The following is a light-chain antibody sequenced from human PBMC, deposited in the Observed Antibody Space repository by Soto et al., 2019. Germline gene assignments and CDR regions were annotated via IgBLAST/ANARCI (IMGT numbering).Light chain of an antibody. CDR3: SSYTSSSTLEV. CDR1: SSDVGGYNF. CDR2: DVS. V-gene: IGLV2-14*03. Sequence: QSALTQPASVSGSPGQSITLSCTGTSSDVGGYNFVSWYQQYPGKVPKLMIYDVSNRPSGVSNRFSGSKSGNTASLTISGLQAEDEADYYCSSYTSSSTLEVFGTGTKVTVL. J-gene: IGLJ1*01.